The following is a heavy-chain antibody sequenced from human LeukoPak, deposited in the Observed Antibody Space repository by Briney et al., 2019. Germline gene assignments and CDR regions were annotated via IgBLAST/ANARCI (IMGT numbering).Heavy chain of an antibody. D-gene: IGHD3-9*01. Sequence: PGGSLRLSCAASGFTFSSYDMNWVRQAPGKGLEWVSGISCSGGSTYSVDSVKGRFTVSRDNSKNTLYLQMNSLRAEDTAVYYCARTKPRQLDILSWGQGTLVTVSS. V-gene: IGHV3-23*01. CDR1: GFTFSSYD. CDR2: ISCSGGST. CDR3: ARTKPRQLDILS. J-gene: IGHJ4*02.